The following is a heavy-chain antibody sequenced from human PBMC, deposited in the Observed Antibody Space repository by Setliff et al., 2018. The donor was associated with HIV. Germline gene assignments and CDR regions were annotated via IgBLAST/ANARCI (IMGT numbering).Heavy chain of an antibody. V-gene: IGHV1-69*13. J-gene: IGHJ4*02. CDR3: AGGGSGYYDFWSGSSAFEY. CDR1: GGTFSSYA. Sequence: SVKVSCKASGGTFSSYAINWVRQAPGQGLEWMGGIIPMFGTAHYAQKFQGRVTITADESTTTAYMELSSLRSEDTAVFYCAGGGSGYYDFWSGSSAFEYWGQGTLVTVSS. D-gene: IGHD3-3*01. CDR2: IIPMFGTA.